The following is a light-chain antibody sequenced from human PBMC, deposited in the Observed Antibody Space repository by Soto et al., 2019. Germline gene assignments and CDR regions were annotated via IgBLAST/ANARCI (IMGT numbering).Light chain of an antibody. J-gene: IGLJ2*01. CDR1: SSDVGGYNY. Sequence: QSALTQPPSASGSPGQSVTISCTGTSSDVGGYNYVSWYQQHPGKAPKLMIYEVSKRPSGVPDRFSGSKSGNTASLTVSGLQAEDEADYYCSSYAGSNNLLFGGGTKVTV. CDR2: EVS. V-gene: IGLV2-8*01. CDR3: SSYAGSNNLL.